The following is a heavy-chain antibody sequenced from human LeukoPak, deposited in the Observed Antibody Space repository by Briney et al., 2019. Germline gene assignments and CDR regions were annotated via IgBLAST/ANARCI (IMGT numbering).Heavy chain of an antibody. Sequence: GGCLRLSCAASGFTFSGHAMTWVRQAPGKGLEWVAVISGSGGTTYYADSVKGRFIISRDNSKNTLYLQMNSLTGADTALYYCAKDRYGDYSFEHWRPGALVAVSS. J-gene: IGHJ4*02. CDR3: AKDRYGDYSFEH. CDR1: GFTFSGHA. V-gene: IGHV3-23*01. D-gene: IGHD4-17*01. CDR2: ISGSGGTT.